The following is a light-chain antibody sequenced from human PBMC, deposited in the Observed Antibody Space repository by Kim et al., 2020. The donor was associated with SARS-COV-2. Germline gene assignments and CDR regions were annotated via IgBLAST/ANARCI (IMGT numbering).Light chain of an antibody. CDR3: CSYTGTDPSKV. CDR1: SSDVGGYNY. V-gene: IGLV2-11*01. J-gene: IGLJ1*01. Sequence: QSALTQPRSVSGSPGQSVTISCTGTSSDVGGYNYVSWYQLHPGKAPKLMIYAVSKRPSGVPDRFSGSKSGNTASLTISGLQAEEADYYCCSYTGTDPSKVFGTGTKVTVL. CDR2: AVS.